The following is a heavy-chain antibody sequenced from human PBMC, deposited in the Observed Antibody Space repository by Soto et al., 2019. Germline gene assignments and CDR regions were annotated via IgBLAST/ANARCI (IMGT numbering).Heavy chain of an antibody. CDR3: ARDGGSYSSSWYDYYYYYGMDV. D-gene: IGHD6-13*01. J-gene: IGHJ6*02. Sequence: QVQLVQSGAEVKKPGSSVKVSCKASGGTFSSYAISWVRQAPGQGLEWMGGIIPIFGTANYAQKFQGRVTITADEATSTADMELSSLRSEDTAVYYCARDGGSYSSSWYDYYYYYGMDVWGQGTTVTVSS. CDR2: IIPIFGTA. V-gene: IGHV1-69*01. CDR1: GGTFSSYA.